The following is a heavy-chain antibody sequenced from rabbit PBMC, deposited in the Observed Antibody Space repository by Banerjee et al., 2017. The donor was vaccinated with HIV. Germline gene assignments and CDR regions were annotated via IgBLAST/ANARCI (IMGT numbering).Heavy chain of an antibody. CDR3: AREDGVAGYGYDL. J-gene: IGHJ4*01. Sequence: QEQLVESGGGLVQPEGSLTLTCKASGFTLSSYWMWWVRQAPGKGLEWIACIYAGSSGSTYYASWVNGRFTITRSTSLNSVDLKMTSLTAADTATYFCAREDGVAGYGYDLWGPGTLVTVS. CDR1: GFTLSSYW. D-gene: IGHD6-1*01. CDR2: IYAGSSGST. V-gene: IGHV1S47*01.